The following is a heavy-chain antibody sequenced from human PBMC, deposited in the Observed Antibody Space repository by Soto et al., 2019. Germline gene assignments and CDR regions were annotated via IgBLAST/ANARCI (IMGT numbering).Heavy chain of an antibody. CDR1: GGSFSGYY. V-gene: IGHV4-34*01. D-gene: IGHD3-10*01. J-gene: IGHJ6*02. CDR3: ARGHRGITMVRGVIHREYYGMDV. CDR2: INHSGST. Sequence: SETLSLTFAVYGGSFSGYYWSWIRQPPGKGLEWIGEINHSGSTNYNPSLKSRVNISLDTSKNQFSLKLSSVTAADTAVYYCARGHRGITMVRGVIHREYYGMDVWGQGTTVTVTS.